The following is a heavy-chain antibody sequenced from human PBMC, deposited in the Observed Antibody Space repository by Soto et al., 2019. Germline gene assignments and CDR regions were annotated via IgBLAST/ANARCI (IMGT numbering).Heavy chain of an antibody. CDR3: AREAGPDRWFDP. V-gene: IGHV4-4*07. D-gene: IGHD6-19*01. CDR2: ISTSGTT. CDR1: GASISSYF. Sequence: SDTLSLTCTVSGASISSYFWTWIRQPAGKGLDWIGRISTSGTTNYNPSLKSRVTMSVDTSKNHFSLNLSSVTAADTAVYYCAREAGPDRWFDPWGQGTLVT. J-gene: IGHJ5*02.